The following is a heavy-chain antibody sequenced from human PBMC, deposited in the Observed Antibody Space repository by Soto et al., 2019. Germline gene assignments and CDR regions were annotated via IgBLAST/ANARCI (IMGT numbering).Heavy chain of an antibody. J-gene: IGHJ5*02. CDR3: ARDMVGIRIAVAGYNWFDP. D-gene: IGHD6-19*01. V-gene: IGHV3-30-3*01. CDR1: GFTFSSYA. CDR2: ISYDGSNK. Sequence: QVQLVESGGGVVQPGRSLRLSCAASGFTFSSYARHWVRQAPGKGLEWVAVISYDGSNKYYADSVKGRFTISRDNSKNTLYLQMNSLRAEDTAVYYCARDMVGIRIAVAGYNWFDPWGQGTLVTVSS.